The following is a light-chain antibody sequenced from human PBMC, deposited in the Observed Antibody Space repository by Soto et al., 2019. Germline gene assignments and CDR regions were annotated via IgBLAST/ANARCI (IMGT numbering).Light chain of an antibody. CDR2: DVS. CDR3: SSYKSSNTGV. CDR1: SGDVGGYNY. J-gene: IGLJ1*01. Sequence: QSVLTQPASVSGSPGQSITISCTGTSGDVGGYNYVSWYQQHPGKAPKLMIFDVSNRPSGVSQRFSGSKSGNTASLTISGLQAEDEADYYCSSYKSSNTGVFGTGTKVTVL. V-gene: IGLV2-14*01.